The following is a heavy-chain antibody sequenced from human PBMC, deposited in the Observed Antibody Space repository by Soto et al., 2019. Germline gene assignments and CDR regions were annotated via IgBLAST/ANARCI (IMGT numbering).Heavy chain of an antibody. Sequence: QVHLVQSGAEVKKPGSSVKVSCKAAGGTFSTYTLIWVRQAPGQGLEWMGRIIPMLTVRNSAQKFQGRVTLTADKSTSTAFMELTSLRSDDTAVYYCSIGSWSADTFDVWGQGTMVTVSS. J-gene: IGHJ3*01. CDR2: IIPMLTVR. D-gene: IGHD2-2*01. V-gene: IGHV1-69*02. CDR3: SIGSWSADTFDV. CDR1: GGTFSTYT.